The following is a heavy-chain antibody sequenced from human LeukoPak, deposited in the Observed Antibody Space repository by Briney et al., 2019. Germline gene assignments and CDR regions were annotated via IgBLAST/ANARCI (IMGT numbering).Heavy chain of an antibody. CDR1: GYTFTSYG. CDR2: ISAYNGNT. Sequence: ASVKVSCKASGYTFTSYGIIWVRQAPGQGLEWMGWISAYNGNTNYAQKLQGRVTMTTDTSTSTAYMELRSLRSDDTAVYYCARDQYPEFGEFFDAFDIWGQGTMVTVSS. D-gene: IGHD3-10*01. J-gene: IGHJ3*02. V-gene: IGHV1-18*01. CDR3: ARDQYPEFGEFFDAFDI.